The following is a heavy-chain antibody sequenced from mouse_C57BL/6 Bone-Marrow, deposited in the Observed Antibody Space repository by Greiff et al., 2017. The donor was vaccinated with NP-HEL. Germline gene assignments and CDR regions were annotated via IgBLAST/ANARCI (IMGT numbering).Heavy chain of an antibody. Sequence: EVQLQESGAELVRPGASVKLSCTASGFNIKDDYMHWVKQRPEQGLEWIGWIDPENGDTEYASKFQGKATITADTSSNTAYLQLSSLTSEDTAVYYCTTGPPGAMDYWGQGTSVTVSS. CDR3: TTGPPGAMDY. J-gene: IGHJ4*01. CDR1: GFNIKDDY. CDR2: IDPENGDT. V-gene: IGHV14-4*01.